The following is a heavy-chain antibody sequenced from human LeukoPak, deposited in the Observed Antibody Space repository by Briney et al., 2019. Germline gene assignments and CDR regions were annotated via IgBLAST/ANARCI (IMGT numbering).Heavy chain of an antibody. Sequence: PGGSLRLSCAASGFTFSSYGMHWVREAPGKGLEWVAVISYDGSNKYYADSVKGRFTISRDNSKNTLYLQMNSLRAEDTAVYYCAKPILEWFDYWGQGTLVTVSS. D-gene: IGHD3-3*01. J-gene: IGHJ4*02. V-gene: IGHV3-30*18. CDR2: ISYDGSNK. CDR3: AKPILEWFDY. CDR1: GFTFSSYG.